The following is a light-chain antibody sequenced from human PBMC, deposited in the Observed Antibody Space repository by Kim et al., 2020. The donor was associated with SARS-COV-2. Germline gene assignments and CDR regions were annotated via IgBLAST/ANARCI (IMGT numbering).Light chain of an antibody. CDR3: AAGDDSLSGVL. V-gene: IGLV1-47*01. CDR2: KND. J-gene: IGLJ2*01. Sequence: GQRVTISCSGSSSNIGSNYVSWYQQVPGTAPKLLIYKNDQRPSGVPDRFSGSKSGTSASLAISGLRSEDEADYDCAAGDDSLSGVLFGGGTQLTVL. CDR1: SSNIGSNY.